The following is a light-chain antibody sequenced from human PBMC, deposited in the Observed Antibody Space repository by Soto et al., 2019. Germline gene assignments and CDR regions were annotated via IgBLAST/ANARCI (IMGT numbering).Light chain of an antibody. V-gene: IGLV2-14*01. CDR2: EVT. Sequence: QSALTQPASGYGSPGQSLTISCTGTRRDVSGYNYVSWYQQYPGKAPKLMIYEVTNRPSGVPDRFSGSKSGNPASLTISGLQPEDEADYYCNSYTSSNTLVFVTGTKVTVL. CDR1: RRDVSGYNY. CDR3: NSYTSSNTLV. J-gene: IGLJ1*01.